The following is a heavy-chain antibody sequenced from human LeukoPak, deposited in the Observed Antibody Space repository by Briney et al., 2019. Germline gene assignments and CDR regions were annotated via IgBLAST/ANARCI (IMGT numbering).Heavy chain of an antibody. CDR2: INPNSGGT. D-gene: IGHD1-26*01. J-gene: IGHJ5*02. CDR3: ARGSEEWELKPGDWFDP. Sequence: GASVKVSCKASGYTFTGYYMHWVRQAPGLGLEWMGWINPNSGGTNYAQKFQGRVTMTRDTSISTAYMELSRLRSDDTAVYYCARGSEEWELKPGDWFDPWGQGTLVTVSS. CDR1: GYTFTGYY. V-gene: IGHV1-2*02.